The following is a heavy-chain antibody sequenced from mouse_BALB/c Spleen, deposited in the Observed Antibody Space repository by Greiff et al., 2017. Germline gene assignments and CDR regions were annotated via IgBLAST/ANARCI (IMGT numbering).Heavy chain of an antibody. D-gene: IGHD1-1*01. Sequence: VQLQQSGAELMKPGASVKISCKATGYTFSSYWIEWVKQRPGHGLEWIGEILPGSGSTNYNEKFKGKATFTADTSSNTAYMQLSSLTSEDSAVYYCARERDYYGSSYGFAYWGQGTLVTVSA. CDR2: ILPGSGST. V-gene: IGHV1-9*01. CDR1: GYTFSSYW. CDR3: ARERDYYGSSYGFAY. J-gene: IGHJ3*01.